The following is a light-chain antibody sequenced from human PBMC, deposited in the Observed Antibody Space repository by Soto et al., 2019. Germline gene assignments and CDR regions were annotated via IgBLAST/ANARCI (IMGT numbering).Light chain of an antibody. CDR1: SSDVGSYNL. J-gene: IGLJ2*01. Sequence: QSVLTQPDSVSGSPGQSITISCTGTSSDVGSYNLVSWYQQHPGKAPKLMIYEVSKRPSGVSNRFSGSKSGNTASLTISGLQAEDEVDYYCCSYAGSSTVVFGGGTKLTVL. CDR2: EVS. CDR3: CSYAGSSTVV. V-gene: IGLV2-23*02.